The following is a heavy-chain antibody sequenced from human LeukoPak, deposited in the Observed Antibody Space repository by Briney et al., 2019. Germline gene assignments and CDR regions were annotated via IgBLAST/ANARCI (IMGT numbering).Heavy chain of an antibody. CDR3: ARSQGIWFGELLSDYYYYGMDV. CDR1: GYTFTSYG. D-gene: IGHD3-10*01. Sequence: ASVKVSCKASGYTFTSYGISWVRQAPGQGLEWMGWISAYNGNTNYAQKPQGRVTMTTDTSTSTAYMELRSLRSDDTAVYYCARSQGIWFGELLSDYYYYGMDVWGKGTTVTVSS. V-gene: IGHV1-18*04. CDR2: ISAYNGNT. J-gene: IGHJ6*04.